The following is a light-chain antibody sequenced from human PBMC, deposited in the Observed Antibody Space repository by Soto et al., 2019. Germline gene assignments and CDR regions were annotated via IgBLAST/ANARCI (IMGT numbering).Light chain of an antibody. CDR1: QSVNSNY. J-gene: IGKJ1*01. CDR2: DAS. Sequence: ENVLTQSPGTLSLSAGERATLSCRASQSVNSNYLAWYQQKPGQAPRLLIYDASSRATGIPDRFSGSGSGIDFTLTISRLEPEDFAVYYCQQYSISPQTFGQGTKVDSK. CDR3: QQYSISPQT. V-gene: IGKV3-20*01.